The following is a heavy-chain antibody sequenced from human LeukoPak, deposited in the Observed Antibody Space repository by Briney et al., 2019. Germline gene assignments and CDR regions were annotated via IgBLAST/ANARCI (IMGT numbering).Heavy chain of an antibody. CDR1: GVSINDFY. J-gene: IGHJ4*02. D-gene: IGHD6-19*01. CDR2: IYYDGST. Sequence: SETLSLTCTVSGVSINDFYWTWIRQSPGNGLEWIGYIYYDGSTDYNPSLKSRVTMSIDTSRSQFSLKLNSVTAADTAVYYCARGSSGWYYFDYWGQGTLVTVSS. CDR3: ARGSSGWYYFDY. V-gene: IGHV4-59*01.